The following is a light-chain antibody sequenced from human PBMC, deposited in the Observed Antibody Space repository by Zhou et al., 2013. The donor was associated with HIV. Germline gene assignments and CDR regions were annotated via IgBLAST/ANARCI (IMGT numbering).Light chain of an antibody. CDR2: EAS. Sequence: DIQMTQSPSTLSAFVGDRVTFTCRASQSISSLLAWYQQRPGKAPKLLIYEASTLESGVPSRFSGSGSGTEFTLTITTLQPDDFATYYCQYYNSVSSSFGQGTKVEIK. CDR1: QSISSL. CDR3: QYYNSVSSS. J-gene: IGKJ1*01. V-gene: IGKV1-5*03.